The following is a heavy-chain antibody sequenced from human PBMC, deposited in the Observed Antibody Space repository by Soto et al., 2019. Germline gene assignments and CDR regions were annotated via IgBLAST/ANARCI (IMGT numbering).Heavy chain of an antibody. CDR3: PSERFLYGIDV. Sequence: IRQPPGKGLEWIVYIYYSGHTSYIPSLKSRVTISLDTSKNQFSLNLSSVTAADTAVYFCPSERFLYGIDVSAQPTTLTLYS. D-gene: IGHD3-3*01. V-gene: IGHV4-59*01. J-gene: IGHJ6*02. CDR2: IYYSGHT.